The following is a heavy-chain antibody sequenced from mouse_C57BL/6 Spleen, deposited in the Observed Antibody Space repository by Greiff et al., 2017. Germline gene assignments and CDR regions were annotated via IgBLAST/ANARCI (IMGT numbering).Heavy chain of an antibody. D-gene: IGHD1-1*01. J-gene: IGHJ4*01. CDR2: INPSNGGT. Sequence: QVHVKQPGTELVKPGASVKLSCKASGYTFTSYWMHWVKQRPGQGLEWIGNINPSNGGTNYNEKFKSQATLTVDKSSSTAYMQLSSLTSEDSAVYCCARGTAWHYYGRIYSMDYWGQGTSVTVSS. V-gene: IGHV1-53*01. CDR3: ARGTAWHYYGRIYSMDY. CDR1: GYTFTSYW.